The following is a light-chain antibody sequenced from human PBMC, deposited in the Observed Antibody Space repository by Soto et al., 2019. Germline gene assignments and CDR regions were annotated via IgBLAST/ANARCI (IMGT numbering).Light chain of an antibody. CDR3: QQYQNLWT. J-gene: IGKJ1*01. V-gene: IGKV3-15*01. CDR2: RAS. CDR1: QTIYSN. Sequence: MVIKPSHATLSVSPGERATLSCRAGQTIYSNVAWYQQRPGQAPRLLIYRASARATGVPARFSGSGSGTEFTLTISGLQSEDFALYYCQQYQNLWTCGQGTKVDI.